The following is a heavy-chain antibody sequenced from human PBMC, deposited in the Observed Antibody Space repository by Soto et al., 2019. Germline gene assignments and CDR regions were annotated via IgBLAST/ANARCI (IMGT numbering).Heavy chain of an antibody. Sequence: SVKVSCKASGYTFTSYGISWVRQAPGQGLEWMGGIIPIFGTANYAQKFQGRVTITADESTSTAYMELSSLRSEDTAVYYCASTQQDTAMVTGIDYWGQGTLVTVSS. V-gene: IGHV1-69*13. J-gene: IGHJ4*02. CDR1: GYTFTSYG. D-gene: IGHD5-18*01. CDR2: IIPIFGTA. CDR3: ASTQQDTAMVTGIDY.